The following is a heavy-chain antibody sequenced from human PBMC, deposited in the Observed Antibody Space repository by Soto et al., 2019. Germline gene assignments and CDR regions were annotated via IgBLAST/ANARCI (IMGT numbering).Heavy chain of an antibody. D-gene: IGHD3-22*01. Sequence: QLHLQESGPGLVKPSETLSLTCTVSGGSISNGDYYWGWIRQSPGKGLEWIGSIYYTGTSFYNPSLKSRVTMSVDTSKNHFSLRLNSVTAADTSVYYCARLWHDSSGYYYSFDQWGQGTLVSVSS. J-gene: IGHJ4*02. CDR1: GGSISNGDYY. CDR2: IYYTGTS. V-gene: IGHV4-39*01. CDR3: ARLWHDSSGYYYSFDQ.